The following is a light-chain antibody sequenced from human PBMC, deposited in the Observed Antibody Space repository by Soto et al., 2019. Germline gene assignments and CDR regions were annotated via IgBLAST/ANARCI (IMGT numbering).Light chain of an antibody. CDR2: DNN. CDR3: GTWDSSLSAVV. J-gene: IGLJ2*01. CDR1: SSNLGNNY. Sequence: QSVLTPPPSVSAAPGQKVTISGSGSSSNLGNNYVSWYQQLPGTAPKLLIYDNNKRPSGIPDRFSGSKSGTSATLGITGLQTGDEADYYCGTWDSSLSAVVFGGGTKLTVL. V-gene: IGLV1-51*01.